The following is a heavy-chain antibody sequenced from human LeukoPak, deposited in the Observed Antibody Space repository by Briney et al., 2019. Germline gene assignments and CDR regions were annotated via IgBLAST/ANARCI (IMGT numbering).Heavy chain of an antibody. D-gene: IGHD2-2*02. CDR2: INHSGST. J-gene: IGHJ6*02. CDR3: ARGRIVVVPAAIWGSYYYYGMDV. Sequence: KPSETLSLTCAVYGGSFSGYYWSWIRQPPGKGLEWIGEINHSGSTNYNPSLKSRVTISVDTSKNQFSLKLSSVTAADTAVYYCARGRIVVVPAAIWGSYYYYGMDVWGQGTTVTVSS. CDR1: GGSFSGYY. V-gene: IGHV4-34*01.